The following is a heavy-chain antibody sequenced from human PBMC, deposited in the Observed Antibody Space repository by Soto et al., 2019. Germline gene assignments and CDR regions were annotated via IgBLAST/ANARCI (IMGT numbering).Heavy chain of an antibody. V-gene: IGHV3-23*01. Sequence: EVELLESGGAFIQPGGSLRLSCAASGFPFSNYAMAWVRQASGKGLEWVSGISGNSGHAFYADSVKGRFTSSRDNSRNTLYLHMESQRAEDTATYFCARAPSEYIWGSYLRYFEYWGQGTLVAVSS. J-gene: IGHJ4*02. CDR1: GFPFSNYA. CDR3: ARAPSEYIWGSYLRYFEY. D-gene: IGHD3-16*02. CDR2: ISGNSGHA.